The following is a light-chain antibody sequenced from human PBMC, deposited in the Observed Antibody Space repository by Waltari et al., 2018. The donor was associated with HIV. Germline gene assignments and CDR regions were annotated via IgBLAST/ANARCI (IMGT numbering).Light chain of an antibody. CDR1: SSDIGYFDY. J-gene: IGLJ1*01. V-gene: IGLV2-11*01. Sequence: QSALTQPRSVSGSPGQSVTISCTGTSSDIGYFDYGSWYQQYPGKAPKVIIYEVSQRPSGVPDRFTASKSGITASLTISGLQDEDEADYYCCSYAGTYTYVFGTGTTVTVL. CDR3: CSYAGTYTYV. CDR2: EVS.